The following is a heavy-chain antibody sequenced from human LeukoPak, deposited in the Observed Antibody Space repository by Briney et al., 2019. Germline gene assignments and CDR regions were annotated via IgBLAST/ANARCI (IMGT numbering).Heavy chain of an antibody. CDR2: IYSGGST. CDR1: GFTVSSNY. CDR3: AKGLGPYYYYYYGMDV. Sequence: GGSLRLSCAASGFTVSSNYMSWVRQAPGKGLEWVSVIYSGGSTYCADSVKGRFTISRDNSKNTLYLQMNSLRAEDTAVYYCAKGLGPYYYYYYGMDVWGQGTTVTVSS. V-gene: IGHV3-66*01. J-gene: IGHJ6*02. D-gene: IGHD3-16*01.